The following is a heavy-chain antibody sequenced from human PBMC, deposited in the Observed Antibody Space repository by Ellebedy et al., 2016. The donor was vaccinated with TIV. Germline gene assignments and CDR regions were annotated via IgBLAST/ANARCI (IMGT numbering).Heavy chain of an antibody. CDR3: ARDFERRIPAAGGMFYFDY. D-gene: IGHD6-13*01. J-gene: IGHJ4*02. V-gene: IGHV4-39*07. CDR2: FYYGGSA. CDR1: GDSIDTSTYY. Sequence: MPSETLSLTCTVSGDSIDTSTYYWGWIRQPPGKGLEWIGSFYYGGSAYYNPSLKRRVTMSLDTSKSQVSLKLSSVTAADTAVYYCARDFERRIPAAGGMFYFDYWGLGTLVTVSS.